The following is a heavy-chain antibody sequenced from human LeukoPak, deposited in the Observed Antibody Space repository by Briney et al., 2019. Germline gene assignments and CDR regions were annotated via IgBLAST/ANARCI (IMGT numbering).Heavy chain of an antibody. D-gene: IGHD5-18*01. J-gene: IGHJ4*02. Sequence: SQTLSLTCAISGDSVSSNSAAWNWIRQSPSRGLEWLGRTYYRSKWYNDYAVSVKSRITINPDTSKNQFSLKLSSVTAADTAVYYCASIAHWIQLWPFDYWGQGTLVTVSS. CDR1: GDSVSSNSAA. CDR2: TYYRSKWYN. CDR3: ASIAHWIQLWPFDY. V-gene: IGHV6-1*01.